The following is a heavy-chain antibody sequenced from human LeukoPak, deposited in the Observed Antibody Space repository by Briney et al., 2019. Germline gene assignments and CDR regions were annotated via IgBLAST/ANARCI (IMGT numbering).Heavy chain of an antibody. Sequence: GRSLRLSCAASGFTFNSYVMSWVRQAPGKGLEWVSSISTSGGNTYYADSVKGRFTISRDNSKKTLYLQMNSLRAEDTAVYYCAKDGGPTDIQFDYWGQGTLVTVSS. CDR2: ISTSGGNT. CDR3: AKDGGPTDIQFDY. CDR1: GFTFNSYV. D-gene: IGHD5-12*01. V-gene: IGHV3-23*01. J-gene: IGHJ4*02.